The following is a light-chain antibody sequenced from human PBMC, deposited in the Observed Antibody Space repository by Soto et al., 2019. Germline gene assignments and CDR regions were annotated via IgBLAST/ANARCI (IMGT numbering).Light chain of an antibody. CDR2: EVS. CDR1: SSDVGGYNY. CDR3: TSYSSSSTLYV. J-gene: IGLJ1*01. Sequence: QSVLTQPASVSGSLGQSITIPCTGTSSDVGGYNYVSWYQQHPGKVPQLMIYEVSNQPSGVSNRFSGSKSGNTASLTISGLQADDEADYYCTSYSSSSTLYVFGPGTKVTVL. V-gene: IGLV2-14*01.